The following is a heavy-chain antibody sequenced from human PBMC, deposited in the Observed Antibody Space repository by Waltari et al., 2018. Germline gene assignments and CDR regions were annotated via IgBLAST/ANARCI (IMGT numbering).Heavy chain of an antibody. CDR3: AKGFEDLLPFDH. V-gene: IGHV3-23*04. Sequence: EVQLVESWGGLVQPGGSLRLSWAASGFTSFTVFIRWVRQAPGKGLEWISASSDGGVYTYYADSVEGRFTISRDSSKNTIYLQMNSLRVEDTALYYCAKGFEDLLPFDHWGQGTQVTVSS. D-gene: IGHD2-21*01. J-gene: IGHJ4*02. CDR2: SSDGGVYT. CDR1: GFTSFTVF.